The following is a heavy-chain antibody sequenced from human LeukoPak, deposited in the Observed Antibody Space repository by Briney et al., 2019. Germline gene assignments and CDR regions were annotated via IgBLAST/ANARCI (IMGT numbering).Heavy chain of an antibody. J-gene: IGHJ4*02. CDR2: ISSSSSYI. Sequence: GGSLRLSCAASGFTFSSYGMHWVRQAPGKGLEWVSSISSSSSYIYYADSVKGRFTISRDNAKNSLYLQMSSLRAEDTAVYYCARVYDILTGYYPPDYWGQGTLVTVSS. CDR3: ARVYDILTGYYPPDY. D-gene: IGHD3-9*01. V-gene: IGHV3-21*01. CDR1: GFTFSSYG.